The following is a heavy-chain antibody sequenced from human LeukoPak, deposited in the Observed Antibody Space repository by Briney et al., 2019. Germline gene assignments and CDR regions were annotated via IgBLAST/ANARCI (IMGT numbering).Heavy chain of an antibody. V-gene: IGHV3-23*01. CDR1: GFTFGSHA. CDR2: IFGSGGSP. D-gene: IGHD5-18*01. J-gene: IGHJ4*02. CDR3: GKTTVGYSSGQKPAWPVDY. Sequence: GGSLRLSCEASGFTFGSHAMYWVSQAPGKGLECVAGIFGSGGSPHYADPVKGRFTISRDNSRNTVYLQINSLRAEDTAVYYCGKTTVGYSSGQKPAWPVDYWGQGTLVTVSS.